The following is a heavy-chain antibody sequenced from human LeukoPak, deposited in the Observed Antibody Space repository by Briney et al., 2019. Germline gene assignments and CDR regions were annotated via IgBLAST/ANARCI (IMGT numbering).Heavy chain of an antibody. CDR1: GGTFSSYA. V-gene: IGHV1-69*13. CDR3: AGGGYCGGDCYDAFDI. Sequence: ASVKVSCKASGGTFSSYAINWVRQAPGQGLEWMGGIIPIFGTANYAQKFQGRVTITADESTSTAYMELSSLRSEDTAVYYCAGGGYCGGDCYDAFDIWGQGTMVTVSS. CDR2: IIPIFGTA. D-gene: IGHD2-21*02. J-gene: IGHJ3*02.